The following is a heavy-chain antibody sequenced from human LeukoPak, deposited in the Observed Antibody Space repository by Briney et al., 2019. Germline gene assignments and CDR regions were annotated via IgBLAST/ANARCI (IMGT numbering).Heavy chain of an antibody. CDR3: ARLGDLYGDYGIHDY. CDR1: GYSFTSYW. CDR2: IYPGDSDT. V-gene: IGHV5-51*01. J-gene: IGHJ4*02. D-gene: IGHD4-17*01. Sequence: GESLKISCKGSGYSFTSYWIGWVRQMPGKGLEWMGIIYPGDSDTRYSPSFQGQVTISADKSISTAYLQWSSLKASDTAIYYCARLGDLYGDYGIHDYWGQGTLVTVSS.